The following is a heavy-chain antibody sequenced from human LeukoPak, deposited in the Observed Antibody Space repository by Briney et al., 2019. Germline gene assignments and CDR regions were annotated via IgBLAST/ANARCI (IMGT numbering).Heavy chain of an antibody. Sequence: SETLSLTCTVSGGSISSSSYYWGWIRQPPGKGLEWIGSIYYSGSTYYNPSLKSRVTISVDTSKNQFSLKLSSVTAADTAVYYCARSELYSSYFDYWGQGTLPTVP. D-gene: IGHD6-19*01. V-gene: IGHV4-39*01. CDR2: IYYSGST. J-gene: IGHJ4*02. CDR1: GGSISSSSYY. CDR3: ARSELYSSYFDY.